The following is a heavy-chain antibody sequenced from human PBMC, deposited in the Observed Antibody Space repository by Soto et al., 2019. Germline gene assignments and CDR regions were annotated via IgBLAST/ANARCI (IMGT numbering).Heavy chain of an antibody. D-gene: IGHD3-3*01. Sequence: EVQLVESGGGLVQPGRSLRLSCTASGFTFGDYAMSWFRQAPGKGLEWVGFIRSKAYGGTTEYAASVKGRFTISRDDSKSIAYLQMNSLKTEDTAVYYCSPYDFWSGPRSDYWGQGTLVTVSS. CDR1: GFTFGDYA. V-gene: IGHV3-49*03. CDR3: SPYDFWSGPRSDY. J-gene: IGHJ4*02. CDR2: IRSKAYGGTT.